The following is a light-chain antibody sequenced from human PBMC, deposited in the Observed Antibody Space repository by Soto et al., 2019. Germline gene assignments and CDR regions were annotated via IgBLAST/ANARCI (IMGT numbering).Light chain of an antibody. CDR3: QRRSNWPPEVT. V-gene: IGKV3-11*01. CDR1: QSVSSS. J-gene: IGKJ3*01. Sequence: EIVLTQSPDTLSLSPGERATLSCRASQSVSSSFAWYQQQPGQAPRLLIYDASNRATGIPARFSGSGSGTDFTLTISRLDPEDFAVYYCQRRSNWPPEVTFGPGTKVDIK. CDR2: DAS.